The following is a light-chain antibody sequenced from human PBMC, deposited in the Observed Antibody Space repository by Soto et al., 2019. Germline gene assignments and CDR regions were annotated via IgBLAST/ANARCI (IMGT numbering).Light chain of an antibody. V-gene: IGKV3-20*01. Sequence: IGLTQSPCTLSLSPGDRATLTCRASQSVXSSYAVWDQQKPGQAPRLLTYDASRRATGIPDRLSGSGSGTDFTLTISRLEPDDFATYYCQQYYSFTLTFGGGTKVDIK. CDR1: QSVXSSY. CDR3: QQYYSFTLT. J-gene: IGKJ4*01. CDR2: DAS.